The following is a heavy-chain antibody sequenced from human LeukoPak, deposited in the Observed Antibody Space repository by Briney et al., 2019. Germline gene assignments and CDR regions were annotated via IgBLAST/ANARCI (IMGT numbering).Heavy chain of an antibody. D-gene: IGHD6-13*01. CDR3: ARDQLVAAAGTHYYYYMDV. V-gene: IGHV3-74*01. Sequence: GGSLRLSCAASGFTFSSYWMHWVRQAPGKGLVWVSRINTDGSSTSYADSVKGRFTISRDDAKNTLYLQMNSLRAEDTAVYYCARDQLVAAAGTHYYYYMDVWGKGTTVTVSS. CDR1: GFTFSSYW. J-gene: IGHJ6*03. CDR2: INTDGSST.